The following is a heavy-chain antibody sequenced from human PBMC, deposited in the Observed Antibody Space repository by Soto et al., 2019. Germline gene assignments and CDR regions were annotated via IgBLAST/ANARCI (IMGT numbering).Heavy chain of an antibody. D-gene: IGHD3-9*01. CDR2: IYPTWSI. CDR3: ARETTGYHNNWFDP. J-gene: IGHJ5*02. Sequence: PSETLSLTCTVSGGSISSFYWSWIRQPAGKGLEWIGRIYPTWSINTNPSLRSRLTLSVDTPKSRFSLSLSSVTAADTAIYYCARETTGYHNNWFDPWGQRTLVTVSS. CDR1: GGSISSFY. V-gene: IGHV4-4*07.